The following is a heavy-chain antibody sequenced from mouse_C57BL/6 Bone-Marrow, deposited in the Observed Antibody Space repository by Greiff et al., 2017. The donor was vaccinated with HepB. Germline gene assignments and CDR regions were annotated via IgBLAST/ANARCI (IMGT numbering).Heavy chain of an antibody. D-gene: IGHD2-1*01. CDR3: ARVGYYGNWYFDV. J-gene: IGHJ1*03. V-gene: IGHV5-4*01. CDR1: GFTFSSYA. Sequence: EVQRVESGGGLVKPGGSLKLSCAASGFTFSSYAMSWVRQTPEKRLEWVATISDGGSYTYYPDNVKGRFTISRDNAKNNLYLQMSHLKSEDTAMYYCARVGYYGNWYFDVWGTGTTVTVSS. CDR2: ISDGGSYT.